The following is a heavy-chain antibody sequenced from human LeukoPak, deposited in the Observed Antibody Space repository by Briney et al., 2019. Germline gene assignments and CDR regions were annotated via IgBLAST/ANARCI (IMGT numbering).Heavy chain of an antibody. J-gene: IGHJ4*02. V-gene: IGHV1-18*01. CDR2: ISAYNGNT. Sequence: ASVKVSCKASGYTFTSYGISWVRQAPGQGLEWMGWISAYNGNTNYAQKLQGRVTMTTDTSTSTAYMELRSLRSDDTAVYYCARDPAEYSGGSGHFDYWGQGTLVTVSS. CDR3: ARDPAEYSGGSGHFDY. D-gene: IGHD1-26*01. CDR1: GYTFTSYG.